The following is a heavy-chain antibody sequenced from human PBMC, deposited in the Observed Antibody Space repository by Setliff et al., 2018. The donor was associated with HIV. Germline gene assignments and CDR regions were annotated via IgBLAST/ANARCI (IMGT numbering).Heavy chain of an antibody. V-gene: IGHV1-18*01. CDR2: MSTDNGNN. CDR3: ARMRGGHNIREGAFDI. CDR1: GYSFSSYG. J-gene: IGHJ3*02. Sequence: ASVKVSCKASGYSFSSYGIGWVRLAPGQGLEWMGWMSTDNGNNNYAQKVQGSVTMTTDTGTRTAYMELRSLRSNDTAMYYCARMRGGHNIREGAFDIWGQGTMVTVSS. D-gene: IGHD1-20*01.